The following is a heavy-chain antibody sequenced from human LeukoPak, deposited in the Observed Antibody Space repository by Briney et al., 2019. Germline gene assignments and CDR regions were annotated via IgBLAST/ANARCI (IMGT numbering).Heavy chain of an antibody. CDR2: ITDSGGNT. D-gene: IGHD6-19*01. CDR3: AKSSSGWFFDY. CDR1: GFTFSTYA. J-gene: IGHJ4*02. Sequence: GGSLRLSCTASGFTFSTYAMSWVRQAPGKGLEWVSAITDSGGNTYYAAPVKGRFTISRDNSKNTLYLQMNSLRAEDTAVYYCAKSSSGWFFDYWGQGTLVTVSS. V-gene: IGHV3-23*01.